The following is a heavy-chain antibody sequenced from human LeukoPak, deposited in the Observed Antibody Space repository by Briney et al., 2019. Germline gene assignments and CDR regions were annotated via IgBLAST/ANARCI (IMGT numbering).Heavy chain of an antibody. J-gene: IGHJ4*02. CDR3: ARDPTMVRVERGYYFDY. CDR2: IWYDGSNK. V-gene: IGHV3-33*01. D-gene: IGHD3-10*01. CDR1: GFTFSSYG. Sequence: GGSLRLSCAASGFTFSSYGMHWVRQAPGKGLEWVAVIWYDGSNKCYADSVKGRFTISRDNSKNTLYLQMNSLRAEDTAVYYCARDPTMVRVERGYYFDYWGQGTLVTVSS.